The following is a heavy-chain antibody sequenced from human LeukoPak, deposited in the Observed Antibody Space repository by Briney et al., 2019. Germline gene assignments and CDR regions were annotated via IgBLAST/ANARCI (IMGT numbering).Heavy chain of an antibody. CDR1: GGSISSGGYY. V-gene: IGHV4-31*03. Sequence: SETLSLTCTVSGGSISSGGYYWSWIRQHPGKGLEWIGYIYYSGSTYYNPSLKSRVTTSVDTSKNQFSLKLSSVTAADTAVYYCARDRGDPYSFDYWGQGTMVTVSS. CDR2: IYYSGST. CDR3: ARDRGDPYSFDY. J-gene: IGHJ4*02. D-gene: IGHD2-21*01.